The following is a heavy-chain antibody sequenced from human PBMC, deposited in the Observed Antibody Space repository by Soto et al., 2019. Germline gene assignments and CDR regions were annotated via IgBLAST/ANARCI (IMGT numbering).Heavy chain of an antibody. J-gene: IGHJ5*02. CDR2: MNPNSDIT. D-gene: IGHD4-4*01. CDR1: GNTFTSYE. CDR3: AGGPDSDYKDSHASSYP. Sequence: ASVKVSCKASGNTFTSYEINWVRKATGQGLEWMPWMNPNSDITGCVQKFQGRVTMTRDTSTSTAYMDLSSLTSEDTAVYYCAGGPDSDYKDSHASSYPWGQGTLVTVSS. V-gene: IGHV1-8*01.